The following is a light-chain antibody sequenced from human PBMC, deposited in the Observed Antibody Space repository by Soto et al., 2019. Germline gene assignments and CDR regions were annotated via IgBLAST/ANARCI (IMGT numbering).Light chain of an antibody. CDR3: AAWDDSLGDYV. V-gene: IGLV1-44*01. Sequence: QSVLTQPPSASGTPGQRVTLSCSGSNSNIGTNTVNWYQQLPGTAPRLLIYTNNQRPSGVPQRFSGSKTGTSASLAIGGLQSEDGADYYCAAWDDSLGDYVFGNGTKVT. CDR2: TNN. CDR1: NSNIGTNT. J-gene: IGLJ1*01.